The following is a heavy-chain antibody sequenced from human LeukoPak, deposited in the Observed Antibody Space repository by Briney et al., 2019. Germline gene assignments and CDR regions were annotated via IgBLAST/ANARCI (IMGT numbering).Heavy chain of an antibody. CDR3: SGQYSSSSVVDY. J-gene: IGHJ4*02. D-gene: IGHD6-6*01. V-gene: IGHV3-33*01. CDR2: IWYDGSKK. CDR1: GFTFSSHG. Sequence: HPGRSLRLSCAASGFTFSSHGMHWVRQAPGKGLEWVAVIWYDGSKKYHADSVKGRFTISRDNSKNTLYLQMNSLRAEDTAIYYCSGQYSSSSVVDYWGQGTLVTVSS.